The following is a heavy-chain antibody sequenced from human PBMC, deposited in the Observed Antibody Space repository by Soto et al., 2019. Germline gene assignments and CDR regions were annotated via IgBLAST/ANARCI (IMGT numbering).Heavy chain of an antibody. Sequence: QVQLEQSGAEVKKPGASVKVSCKASGYTFTSYGSSWVRQAPGQGLEWMGWISAYNGKTNYAQKLQGRVTMTTDTPTSTAYMELMSLRSDDTAVYYCARLTMAQDAFDIWGQGTMVTVSS. D-gene: IGHD3-10*01. CDR3: ARLTMAQDAFDI. CDR1: GYTFTSYG. J-gene: IGHJ3*02. CDR2: ISAYNGKT. V-gene: IGHV1-18*01.